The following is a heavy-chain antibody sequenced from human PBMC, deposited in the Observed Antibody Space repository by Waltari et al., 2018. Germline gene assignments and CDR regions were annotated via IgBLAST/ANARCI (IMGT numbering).Heavy chain of an antibody. D-gene: IGHD2-15*01. CDR1: GDSMSSTYC. V-gene: IGHV4-4*02. CDR2: VRGDGKT. J-gene: IGHJ4*02. CDR3: ARDRGRGLYLDS. Sequence: QLQLQESGPGLVKPSGTLSLTCAVSGDSMSSTYCWSWVRQPPGKGLEWMGQVRGDGKTTSNPSFASRVTISLDTYNKQFSLKVTSATAADTAVYYCARDRGRGLYLDSWGPGILVTVSP.